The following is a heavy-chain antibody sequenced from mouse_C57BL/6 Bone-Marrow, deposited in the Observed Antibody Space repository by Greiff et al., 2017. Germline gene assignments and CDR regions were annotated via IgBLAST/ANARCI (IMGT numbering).Heavy chain of an antibody. V-gene: IGHV1-9*01. J-gene: IGHJ4*01. Sequence: QVQLQQSGAELMKPGASVKLSCKATGYTFTGYWIEWVKQRPGHGREWIGEIVPGSGSTNYNAKFKGKATFTADTSSNTAYMQLRRLTTEDSDIYYCARWGYAMDYWGQGTSVTVSS. CDR1: GYTFTGYW. CDR3: ARWGYAMDY. CDR2: IVPGSGST.